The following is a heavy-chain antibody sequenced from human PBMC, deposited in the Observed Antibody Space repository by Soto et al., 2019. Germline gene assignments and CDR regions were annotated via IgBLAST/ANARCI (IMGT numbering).Heavy chain of an antibody. CDR1: GFALSSYA. CDR3: VKDEGFCTGGNCYSVARGGFDL. V-gene: IGHV3-64D*06. Sequence: GGSLRLSCSASGFALSSYAMHWVRQAPGKGLEYVSSISSNGISTYYADSVKGRFTISRDNSQNTLCIQMNSLRPDDTALYYCVKDEGFCTGGNCYSVARGGFDLWGQGTMVTVSS. CDR2: ISSNGIST. J-gene: IGHJ3*01. D-gene: IGHD2-15*01.